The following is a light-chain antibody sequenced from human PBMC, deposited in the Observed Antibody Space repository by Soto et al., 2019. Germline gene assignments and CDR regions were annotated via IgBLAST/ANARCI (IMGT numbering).Light chain of an antibody. V-gene: IGKV3-11*01. CDR2: DAS. Sequence: EIVLTQSPATLSLSPGERATLSCRASQSVSSYLAWYQQKPGQAPRLLIYDASNRATGIPARCSGSGSGTDFTLTISSLEPEDFAVYYCQQRSNWPPLTFGQGTRLEIK. CDR1: QSVSSY. CDR3: QQRSNWPPLT. J-gene: IGKJ5*01.